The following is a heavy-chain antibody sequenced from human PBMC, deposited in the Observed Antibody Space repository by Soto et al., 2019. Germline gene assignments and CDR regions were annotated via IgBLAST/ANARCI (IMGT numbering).Heavy chain of an antibody. CDR1: GFTFSSYG. Sequence: GGSLRLSCAASGFTFSSYGMHWVRQAPGKGLEWVAVISYDGSNKYYADSVKGRFTISRDNSKNTLYLQMNSLRAEDTAVYYCAKDFIAVAGKGFDYWGQGTLVTVSS. CDR3: AKDFIAVAGKGFDY. J-gene: IGHJ4*02. V-gene: IGHV3-30*18. CDR2: ISYDGSNK. D-gene: IGHD6-19*01.